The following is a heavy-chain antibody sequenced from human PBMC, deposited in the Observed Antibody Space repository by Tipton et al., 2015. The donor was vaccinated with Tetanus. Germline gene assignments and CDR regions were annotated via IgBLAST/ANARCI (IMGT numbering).Heavy chain of an antibody. Sequence: TLSLTCSVSGGSLFGGSFYWAWIRQPPGKGLEWIGNIYYNANTYYLSSLKSRVTISADTSKNQFSLSLRSVTAADTAVYYCARQADNWFDPWGQGTLVTVSS. J-gene: IGHJ5*02. D-gene: IGHD6-25*01. CDR3: ARQADNWFDP. CDR1: GGSLFGGSFY. V-gene: IGHV4-39*01. CDR2: IYYNANT.